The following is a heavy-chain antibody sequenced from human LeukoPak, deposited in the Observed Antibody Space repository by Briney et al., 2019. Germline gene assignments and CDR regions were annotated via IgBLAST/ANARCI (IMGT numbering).Heavy chain of an antibody. CDR3: AKDLLRDRWFGES. V-gene: IGHV3-11*04. D-gene: IGHD3-10*01. J-gene: IGHJ5*02. CDR2: ISNSGSSI. Sequence: PGGSLRLSCAASGFTFSDSYMTCIRQAPGKGLEWVSYISNSGSSIYYADSVKGRFTTSRDNSKNTLYLEMNSLRAEDTAVYYCAKDLLRDRWFGESWGQGTLVTVSS. CDR1: GFTFSDSY.